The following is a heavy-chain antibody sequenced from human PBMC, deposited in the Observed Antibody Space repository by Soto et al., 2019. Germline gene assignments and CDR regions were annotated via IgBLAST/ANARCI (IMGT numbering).Heavy chain of an antibody. CDR3: GSAVITGTINWFDL. CDR1: GYTFTGYY. V-gene: IGHV1-2*04. D-gene: IGHD1-7*01. CDR2: INPNSGGT. J-gene: IGHJ5*02. Sequence: ASVKVSCKASGYTFTGYYMHWVLQAPGQGLEWMGWINPNSGGTNYAQKFQGWVTMTRDTSISTAYMELSRLRSDDTAVYYCGSAVITGTINWFDLWGQGTLVTVSA.